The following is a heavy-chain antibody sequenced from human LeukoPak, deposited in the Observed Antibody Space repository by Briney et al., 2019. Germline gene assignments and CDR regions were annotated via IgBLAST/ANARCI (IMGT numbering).Heavy chain of an antibody. CDR3: AKWGGDSGAEQWLVLDY. V-gene: IGHV3-23*01. CDR1: GFTFSNYA. CDR2: IGGSGGMT. D-gene: IGHD6-19*01. Sequence: GGSLRLSCAASGFTFSNYAMGWVRQAPGKGLEWVSGIGGSGGMTYYADSVKGRFTISRDNSKNTVYLEMNSLRVEDTAIYYCAKWGGDSGAEQWLVLDYWGQGTLVTVSS. J-gene: IGHJ4*02.